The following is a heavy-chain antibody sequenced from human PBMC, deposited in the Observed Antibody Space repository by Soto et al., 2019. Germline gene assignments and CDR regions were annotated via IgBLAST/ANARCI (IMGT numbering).Heavy chain of an antibody. CDR3: AREDMAAAGSFYYYYGMDV. J-gene: IGHJ6*02. CDR2: IWYDGSNK. CDR1: GFTFSSYG. V-gene: IGHV3-33*01. D-gene: IGHD6-13*01. Sequence: HPGGSLRLSCAASGFTFSSYGMHWVRQAPGKGLEWVAVIWYDGSNKYYADSVKGRFTISRDNSKNTLYLQMNSLRAEDTAVYYCAREDMAAAGSFYYYYGMDVWGQGTTVTVYS.